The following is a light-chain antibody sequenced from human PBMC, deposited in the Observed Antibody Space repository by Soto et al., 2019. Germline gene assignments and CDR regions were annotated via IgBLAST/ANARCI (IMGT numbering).Light chain of an antibody. V-gene: IGKV3-20*01. Sequence: EIVLTQSPATLSVSPGERATLSCRASQSVSSKLAWYQQKPGQAPRLLIYGASTRATGIPARFSGSGSGTDFTLTISRPEPEDFAVYYCQQYGNSPKTFGQGTKVDIK. CDR3: QQYGNSPKT. J-gene: IGKJ1*01. CDR2: GAS. CDR1: QSVSSK.